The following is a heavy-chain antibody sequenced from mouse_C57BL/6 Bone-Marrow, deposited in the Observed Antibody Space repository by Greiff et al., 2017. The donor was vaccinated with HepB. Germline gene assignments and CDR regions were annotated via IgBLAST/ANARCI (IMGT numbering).Heavy chain of an antibody. CDR1: GYTFTSYG. V-gene: IGHV1-81*01. J-gene: IGHJ2*01. CDR3: ARQRNYVDY. Sequence: VQLQQPGAELARPGASVKLSCKASGYTFTSYGMNWVKQRTGQGLEWIGEIDPTSGNTYYNEKFKGKATLTADKSSSTAYMQLRSLTAEDSAVSFCARQRNYVDYGGQGNTITV. CDR2: IDPTSGNT.